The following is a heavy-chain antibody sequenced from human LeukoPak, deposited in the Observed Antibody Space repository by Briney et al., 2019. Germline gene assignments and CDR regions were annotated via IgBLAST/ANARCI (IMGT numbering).Heavy chain of an antibody. CDR1: GFTFSSYN. V-gene: IGHV3-21*06. CDR3: ARDPYSGNYGAYYYYYMDV. CDR2: ITSSSSYI. J-gene: IGHJ6*03. Sequence: NPGGSLRLSCAASGFTFSSYNMNWVRQAPGKGLEWVSSITSSSSYIYYADSVKGRFTISRDNAKNSLYLQMDSLRVEDTAVYYCARDPYSGNYGAYYYYYMDVWGKGTTVTISS. D-gene: IGHD1-26*01.